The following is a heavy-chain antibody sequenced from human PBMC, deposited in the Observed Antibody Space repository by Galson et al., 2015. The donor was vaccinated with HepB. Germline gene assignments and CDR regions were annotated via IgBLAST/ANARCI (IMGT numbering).Heavy chain of an antibody. Sequence: SDTLSPTCPVSGGSISSYYWSWIRLPPGKGLEWHGYIYYSGSTNYNPSLKSRVTISVDTSKNQFSLKLSSVTAADRPVYYCARAPVVVVAAIMAFDIWGQGTMVTVSS. CDR3: ARAPVVVVAAIMAFDI. D-gene: IGHD2-21*02. V-gene: IGHV4-59*07. CDR1: GGSISSYY. CDR2: IYYSGST. J-gene: IGHJ3*02.